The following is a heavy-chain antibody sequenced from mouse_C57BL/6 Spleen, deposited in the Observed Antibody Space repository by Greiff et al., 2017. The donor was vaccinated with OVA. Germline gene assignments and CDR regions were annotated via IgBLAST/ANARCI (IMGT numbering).Heavy chain of an antibody. Sequence: QVQLQQPGAELVKPGASVKLSCKASGYTFTSYWMQWVKQRPGQGLEWIGEIDPSASYTNYNQKFKGKATLTVDTSSSTAYMQLSSLTSEDSAVYYCARSDSSGDVDYAMDDWGQGTSVTVSS. CDR2: IDPSASYT. J-gene: IGHJ4*01. CDR3: ARSDSSGDVDYAMDD. V-gene: IGHV1-50*01. CDR1: GYTFTSYW. D-gene: IGHD3-2*02.